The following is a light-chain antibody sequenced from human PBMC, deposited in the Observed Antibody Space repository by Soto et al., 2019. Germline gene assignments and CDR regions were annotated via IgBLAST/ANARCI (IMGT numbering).Light chain of an antibody. V-gene: IGKV3-20*01. CDR3: QQFDSLPYT. CDR2: GAS. Sequence: EIVLTQSPATLSLSPGERATLSCRASQTVNSAYLAWYQQKPGQAPRLLIYGASRRATGIPDRFSNSGSGTDFPLTINRLQLEYFALYYCQQFDSLPYTFGQGTKLQIK. CDR1: QTVNSAY. J-gene: IGKJ2*01.